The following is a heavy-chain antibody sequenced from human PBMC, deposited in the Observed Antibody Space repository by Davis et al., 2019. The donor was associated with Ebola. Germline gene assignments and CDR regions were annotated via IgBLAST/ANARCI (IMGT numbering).Heavy chain of an antibody. J-gene: IGHJ4*02. CDR3: ARDNNWSPDY. V-gene: IGHV3-66*02. D-gene: IGHD1-20*01. CDR2: IYSGGST. Sequence: GESLKISCAASGFTVSSNYMSWVRQAPGKGLEWVSVIYSGGSTYYADSVKGRFTISRDNSKNTLYLQMNSLRAEDTAVYYCARDNNWSPDYWGQGTLVTVSS. CDR1: GFTVSSNY.